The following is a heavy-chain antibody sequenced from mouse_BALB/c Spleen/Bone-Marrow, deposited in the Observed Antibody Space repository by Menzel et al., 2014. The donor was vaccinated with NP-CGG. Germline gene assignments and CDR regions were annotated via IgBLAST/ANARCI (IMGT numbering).Heavy chain of an antibody. CDR2: IYPGDNYT. CDR1: GYTFXNYW. CDR3: TRGGYDYTWFAY. V-gene: IGHV1-63*02. J-gene: IGHJ3*01. Sequence: QVQLQQSGAELARPGTSVKMSCKAAGYTFXNYWIGWVKQRPGHGLEWIGNIYPGDNYTNYNEKFKGKATLTADTSSSTAYMQLSSLTSEDSAIYYCTRGGYDYTWFAYWGQGTLVTVSA. D-gene: IGHD2-4*01.